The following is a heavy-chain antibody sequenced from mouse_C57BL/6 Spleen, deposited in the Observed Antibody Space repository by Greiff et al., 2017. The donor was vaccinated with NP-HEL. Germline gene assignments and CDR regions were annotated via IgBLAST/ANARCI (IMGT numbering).Heavy chain of an antibody. CDR2: INPNNGGT. Sequence: EVQLQQSGPELVKPGASVKISCKASGYTFTDYYMNWVKQSHGKSLEWIGDINPNNGGTSYNQKFKGKATLTVDKSSSTAYMELRSLTSEDSAVYYCAGDGSSSFAYWGQGTLVTVSA. D-gene: IGHD1-1*01. J-gene: IGHJ3*01. V-gene: IGHV1-26*01. CDR3: AGDGSSSFAY. CDR1: GYTFTDYY.